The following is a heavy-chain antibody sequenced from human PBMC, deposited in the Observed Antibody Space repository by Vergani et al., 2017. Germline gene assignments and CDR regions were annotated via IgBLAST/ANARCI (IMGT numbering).Heavy chain of an antibody. Sequence: EVQLLESGGGLVQPGGSLRLSCAASGFTFSSYAMSWVRKAPGKGLERVSAISGSGGSTYYADSLKGRFTISRDNSKNTLYLQMNSLRAEDTAVYYCAKAPAPGYSSGWNFQHWGQGTLVTVSS. CDR2: ISGSGGST. D-gene: IGHD6-19*01. J-gene: IGHJ1*01. CDR1: GFTFSSYA. V-gene: IGHV3-23*01. CDR3: AKAPAPGYSSGWNFQH.